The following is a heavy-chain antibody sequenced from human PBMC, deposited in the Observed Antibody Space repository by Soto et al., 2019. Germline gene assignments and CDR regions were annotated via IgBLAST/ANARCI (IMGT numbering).Heavy chain of an antibody. Sequence: SGPTLVNPTQTLTLTCTFSGFSITTRAMCVSWIRQPPGKALEWLALIDWADDKYYSTSLKTRLTISKDTSKNQVVLTMTNMDLVDTATYYCAQEVGAPKFYWGRGTLVTVSS. V-gene: IGHV2-70*12. CDR3: AQEVGAPKFY. CDR2: IDWADDK. J-gene: IGHJ4*02. D-gene: IGHD1-26*01. CDR1: GFSITTRAMC.